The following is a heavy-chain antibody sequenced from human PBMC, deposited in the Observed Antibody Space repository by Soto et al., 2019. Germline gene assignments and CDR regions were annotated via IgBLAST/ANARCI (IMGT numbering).Heavy chain of an antibody. V-gene: IGHV4-61*01. CDR2: IYYSGST. J-gene: IGHJ5*02. Sequence: QVQLQESGPGLVKPSETLSLTCTVSGGSVSSGSYYWSWIRQPPGKGLEWIGYIYYSGSTNYNPSLKSRVTISVDTSKNQFSLKLSSATAADTAVYYCARARDTAMANNWFDPWGQGTLVTVSS. CDR1: GGSVSSGSYY. CDR3: ARARDTAMANNWFDP. D-gene: IGHD5-18*01.